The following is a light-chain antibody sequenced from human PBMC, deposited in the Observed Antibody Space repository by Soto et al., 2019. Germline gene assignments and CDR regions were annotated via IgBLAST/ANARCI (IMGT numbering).Light chain of an antibody. CDR2: DAS. CDR1: QDIGTS. V-gene: IGKV1-5*01. CDR3: QQGYGDPYS. Sequence: DIQLTQSHSTLSASVGDTVTLTCLASQDIGTSLAWYQQTPGKAPNLLIYDASTLESGVPSRFSGSGSGTEFTLTIRSLQPEDFATYYCQQGYGDPYSFGGGTKVDIK. J-gene: IGKJ4*01.